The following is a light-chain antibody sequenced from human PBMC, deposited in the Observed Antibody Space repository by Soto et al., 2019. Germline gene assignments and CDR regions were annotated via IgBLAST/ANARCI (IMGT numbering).Light chain of an antibody. V-gene: IGLV2-14*01. CDR3: SSYTNRNSWV. CDR2: EVS. Sequence: QSVLTQPASVTGSPGQSITISCTGTSSDVGGYARVSWYQHYPGTAPKLMIYEVSNRPSGVSDRFSGSKSGNTASLTISGLQPGDEADYYCSSYTNRNSWVFGGGTQLTVL. CDR1: SSDVGGYAR. J-gene: IGLJ7*01.